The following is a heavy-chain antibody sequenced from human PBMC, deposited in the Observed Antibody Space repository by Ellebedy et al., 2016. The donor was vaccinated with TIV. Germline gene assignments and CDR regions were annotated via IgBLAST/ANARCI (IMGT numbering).Heavy chain of an antibody. Sequence: AASVKVSCKASGGTFSSIATSWVRQAPGEGLEWLGGIIPIFGPPIYAQRNQGRATITEDETTSTAYIEFSRLSSEDTAVYYCARGRWSQRERYYYGMDVWGQGTTVTVSS. V-gene: IGHV1-69*13. CDR3: ARGRWSQRERYYYGMDV. CDR1: GGTFSSIA. CDR2: IIPIFGPP. J-gene: IGHJ6*02. D-gene: IGHD4-23*01.